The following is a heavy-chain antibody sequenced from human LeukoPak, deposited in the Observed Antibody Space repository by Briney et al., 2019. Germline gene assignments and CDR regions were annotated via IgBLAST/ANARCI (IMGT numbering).Heavy chain of an antibody. CDR3: ARVGTAVVTGYYFDY. D-gene: IGHD5-18*01. V-gene: IGHV4-31*03. J-gene: IGHJ4*02. CDR1: GGSIRSGGYY. Sequence: PSETLSLTCTVFGGSIRSGGYYWSWIRQHPGKGLEWIGYIYYSGSTYYNPSLKSRVTISVDTSKNQFSLNLSSVTAADTAVYYCARVGTAVVTGYYFDYWGQGTLVTVSS. CDR2: IYYSGST.